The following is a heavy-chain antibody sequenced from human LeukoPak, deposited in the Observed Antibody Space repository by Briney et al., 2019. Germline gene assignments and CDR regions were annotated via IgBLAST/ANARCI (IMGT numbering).Heavy chain of an antibody. Sequence: SETLSLTCTVSGGSISSHYWSWIRQPPGKGLEWIGYIYYSGSTNYNPSLKSRVTISVDTSKNQFSLKLSSVTAADTAVYYCARVGYYYGSGSYSGDYWGQGTLVTVSS. V-gene: IGHV4-59*11. J-gene: IGHJ4*02. CDR1: GGSISSHY. CDR3: ARVGYYYGSGSYSGDY. CDR2: IYYSGST. D-gene: IGHD3-10*01.